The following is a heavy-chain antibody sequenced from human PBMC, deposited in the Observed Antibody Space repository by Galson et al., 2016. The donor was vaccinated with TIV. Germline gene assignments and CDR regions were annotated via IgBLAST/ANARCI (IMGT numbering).Heavy chain of an antibody. CDR1: GFTFRDSG. V-gene: IGHV3-33*01. CDR3: ARDVGHLTWAWGVDS. Sequence: LRLSCAATGFTFRDSGMHWVRQAPGKRLEWVAFVWYDGSNKHYADSVKGRFTVSKDNSKNTLYLQMNRLRAEDTAVYYCARDVGHLTWAWGVDSWGQGALVTVSS. CDR2: VWYDGSNK. D-gene: IGHD3-16*01. J-gene: IGHJ4*02.